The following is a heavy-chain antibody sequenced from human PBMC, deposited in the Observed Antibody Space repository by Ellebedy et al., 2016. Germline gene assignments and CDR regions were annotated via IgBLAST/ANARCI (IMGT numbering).Heavy chain of an antibody. V-gene: IGHV3-23*01. D-gene: IGHD5-18*01. Sequence: GESLKISCTVSRFIVNNNYMTWVRQAPGKGLEWVSVVSDGGDGTNYADSVKGRFTISRDNYKNTVFLQMDSLRAEDTAVYYCAKGLAIGYSDYSYYALDVWGRGTTVTVSS. CDR1: RFIVNNNY. J-gene: IGHJ6*02. CDR2: VSDGGDGT. CDR3: AKGLAIGYSDYSYYALDV.